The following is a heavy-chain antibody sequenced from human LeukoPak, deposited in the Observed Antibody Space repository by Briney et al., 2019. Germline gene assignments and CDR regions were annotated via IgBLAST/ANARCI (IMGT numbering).Heavy chain of an antibody. CDR2: ISAYNGNT. V-gene: IGHV1-18*04. CDR1: GYTFTSYG. D-gene: IGHD3-10*01. CDR3: ARGWMVRGAPRFAFDI. Sequence: GASVTVSCKASGYTFTSYGISWVRQAPGQGLEWMGWISAYNGNTNYAQKLQGRVTMTTDTSTSTAYMELRSLRSDDTAVYYCARGWMVRGAPRFAFDIWGQGTMVTVSS. J-gene: IGHJ3*02.